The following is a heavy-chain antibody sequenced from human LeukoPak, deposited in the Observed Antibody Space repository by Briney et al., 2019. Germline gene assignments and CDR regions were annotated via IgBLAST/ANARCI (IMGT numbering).Heavy chain of an antibody. V-gene: IGHV3-30*04. CDR2: ISYDGSNK. J-gene: IGHJ3*02. CDR1: GFTFSSYA. Sequence: PGGSLRLSCAASGFTFSSYAMHWVRQAPGKGLEWVAVISYDGSNKYYADSVKGRLTISRDNSKNTLYLQMNSLRAEDTAVYYCARESDNHDYGSNWGAFDIWGQGTMVTVSS. CDR3: ARESDNHDYGSNWGAFDI. D-gene: IGHD4-23*01.